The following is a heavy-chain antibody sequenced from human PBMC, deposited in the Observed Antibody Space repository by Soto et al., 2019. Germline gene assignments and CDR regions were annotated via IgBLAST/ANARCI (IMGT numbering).Heavy chain of an antibody. D-gene: IGHD6-19*01. V-gene: IGHV1-18*01. CDR1: GYPFTSYG. J-gene: IGHJ4*02. CDR3: ARDRLIAVTGLLHY. Sequence: QVPLVQAGAEVKKPGASVKVSCKTSGYPFTSYGFKWVRQAPGQGPEWMGWISGYNGKTSYTQKFQGRVTMTTDTSTSTAYMELRSLRSDDTAVYYCARDRLIAVTGLLHYWGQGTLVTVSS. CDR2: ISGYNGKT.